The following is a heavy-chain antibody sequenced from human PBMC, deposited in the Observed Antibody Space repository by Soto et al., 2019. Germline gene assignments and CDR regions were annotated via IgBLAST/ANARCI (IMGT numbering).Heavy chain of an antibody. Sequence: PSETLSLTCAVYGGSFSGYYWSWIRQPPGKGLEWIGEINHSGSTNHNPSLKSRVTISVDTSKNQFSLKLSSVTAADTAVYYCARGGRVRIPAAADTCDYWAQGTLVTVS. D-gene: IGHD6-13*01. J-gene: IGHJ4*02. CDR3: ARGGRVRIPAAADTCDY. CDR1: GGSFSGYY. V-gene: IGHV4-34*01. CDR2: INHSGST.